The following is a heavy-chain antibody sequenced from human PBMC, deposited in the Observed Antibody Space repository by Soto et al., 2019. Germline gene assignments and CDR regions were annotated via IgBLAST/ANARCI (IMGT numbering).Heavy chain of an antibody. CDR2: IYYSGST. J-gene: IGHJ5*02. Sequence: PSETLSLTCAVSGDSISKSGYYWSWIRQNQGKALEWIGYIYYSGSTFYNPSLKSRVSISLDTSKNQLSLKLTSVTVADTAVYYCARSRGLTTTRRPYCLHAWGQGTPVTVSS. V-gene: IGHV4-31*11. CDR3: ARSRGLTTTRRPYCLHA. CDR1: GDSISKSGYY. D-gene: IGHD1-26*01.